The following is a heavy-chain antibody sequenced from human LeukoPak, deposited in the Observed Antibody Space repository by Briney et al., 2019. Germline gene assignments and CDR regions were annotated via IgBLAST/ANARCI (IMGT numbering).Heavy chain of an antibody. V-gene: IGHV4-39*01. J-gene: IGHJ3*02. Sequence: PSETLSLTRSVSGGSISSSSNSWGWIRQPPGKGLEWIGSMYYSGSTYYNPSLKSRVTISVATSKNQFSLKLSSVTAADTAMYYCARQVNCASEPGDAFDIWGQGTMVTVSS. CDR1: GGSISSSSNS. CDR3: ARQVNCASEPGDAFDI. D-gene: IGHD3-10*01. CDR2: MYYSGST.